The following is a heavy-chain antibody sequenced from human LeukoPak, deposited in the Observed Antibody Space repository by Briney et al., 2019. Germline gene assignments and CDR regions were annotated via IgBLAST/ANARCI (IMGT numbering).Heavy chain of an antibody. J-gene: IGHJ4*02. V-gene: IGHV3-21*01. CDR3: AKTSMVMNFDY. D-gene: IGHD5-18*01. Sequence: PGGSLRLSCTTSGFTFSSYAMHWVRQAPGKGLEWVSSISSTTSYIYYAASVKGQFTISRDNAKNSLYLQMNSLRAEDTAVYYCAKTSMVMNFDYWGQGTLVTVSS. CDR1: GFTFSSYA. CDR2: ISSTTSYI.